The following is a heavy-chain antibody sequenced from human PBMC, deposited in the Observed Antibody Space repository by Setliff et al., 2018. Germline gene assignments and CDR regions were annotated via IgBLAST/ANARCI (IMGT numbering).Heavy chain of an antibody. D-gene: IGHD3-3*01. V-gene: IGHV3-30*15. CDR3: ARDQPGPYYNFWSGVPEP. J-gene: IGHJ4*02. CDR2: ISYDGSNK. CDR1: GFTFSSYA. Sequence: FLRLSCAASGFTFSSYAMHWVRQAPGKGLEWVAVISYDGSNKYYADSVKGRFTISRDNSKNTLYLQMSSLRPEDTAVHYCARDQPGPYYNFWSGVPEPWGQGTLVTVSS.